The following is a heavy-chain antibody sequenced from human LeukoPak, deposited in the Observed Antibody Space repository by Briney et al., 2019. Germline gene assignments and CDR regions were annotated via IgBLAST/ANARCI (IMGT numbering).Heavy chain of an antibody. D-gene: IGHD3-10*01. V-gene: IGHV4-59*08. J-gene: IGHJ3*02. CDR1: GGSISRDY. Sequence: SETLSLTCTVSGGSISRDYWNWIRRPPGKGLEWIGDIDYSGRTNYNPSLKSRVTISVDTSKNQFSLKLSPVTAADTAVYYCARHLWRGGTTDSFDIWGQGTMVSVSS. CDR2: IDYSGRT. CDR3: ARHLWRGGTTDSFDI.